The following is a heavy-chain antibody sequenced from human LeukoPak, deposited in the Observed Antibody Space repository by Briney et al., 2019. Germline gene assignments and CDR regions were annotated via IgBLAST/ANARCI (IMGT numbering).Heavy chain of an antibody. V-gene: IGHV4-34*01. CDR2: INHSGST. Sequence: SETLSLTCAVYGGSFSGYYWSWIRQPPGKGLEWVGEINHSGSTNYNPSLKSRVTISVDKSKNQFSLRLSPVTAADTAVYFCARGGYYDSSGYSAAEYFQHWGQGTLVTVSS. J-gene: IGHJ1*01. CDR1: GGSFSGYY. D-gene: IGHD3-22*01. CDR3: ARGGYYDSSGYSAAEYFQH.